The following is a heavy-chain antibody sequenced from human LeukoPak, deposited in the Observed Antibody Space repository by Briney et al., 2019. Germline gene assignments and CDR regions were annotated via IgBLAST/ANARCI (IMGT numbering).Heavy chain of an antibody. D-gene: IGHD2-2*01. CDR2: IYTSGST. CDR3: ARDYCSSTSCYGKYAFDI. Sequence: SETLSLTCSVSGGSISSSSYYWSWIRQPAGKGLEWIGRIYTSGSTNYNPSLKSRVTMSVDTSKNQFSLKLSSVTAADTAVYYCARDYCSSTSCYGKYAFDIWGQGTMVTVSS. J-gene: IGHJ3*02. V-gene: IGHV4-61*02. CDR1: GGSISSSSYY.